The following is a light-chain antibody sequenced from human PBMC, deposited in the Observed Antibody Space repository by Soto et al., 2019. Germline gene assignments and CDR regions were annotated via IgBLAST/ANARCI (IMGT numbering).Light chain of an antibody. Sequence: DIQMTQSPSTLSASVGDRVTITCRASQTISNWLAWYQQKPGKAPKLLIYHASSLESGVPSRFSGSGSGTEFTLTISSLQPDDFATYYCQQYNSYSWTFGQGTRWIS. J-gene: IGKJ1*01. CDR1: QTISNW. CDR3: QQYNSYSWT. CDR2: HAS. V-gene: IGKV1-5*01.